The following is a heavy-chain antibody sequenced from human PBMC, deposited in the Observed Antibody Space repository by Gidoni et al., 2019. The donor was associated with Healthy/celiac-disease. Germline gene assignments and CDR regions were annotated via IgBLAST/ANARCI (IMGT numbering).Heavy chain of an antibody. V-gene: IGHV4-31*03. CDR3: ARDSGFVEGYNWFDP. D-gene: IGHD3-22*01. CDR2: IYYSGST. CDR1: GGSISSGGYY. Sequence: QESGPGLVKPSQTLSLTCTVSGGSISSGGYYWSWIRQHPGKGLEWIGYIYYSGSTYYNPSLKSRVTIAVDTSKSQFSLKRSSVTAADTAVYYCARDSGFVEGYNWFDPWGQGTLVTVSS. J-gene: IGHJ5*02.